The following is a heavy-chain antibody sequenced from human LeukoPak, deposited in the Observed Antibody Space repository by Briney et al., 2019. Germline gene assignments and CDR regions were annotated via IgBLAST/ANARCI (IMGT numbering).Heavy chain of an antibody. CDR2: NNPNSGGT. CDR1: GYTFTGYY. J-gene: IGHJ4*02. Sequence: ASVKVSCKASGYTFTGYYMHWVRQAPGQGLEGMGWNNPNSGGTNYAQQFQGRVTMTRDASISTAYMELSRLRSHDTAVYYCARDRGTTVVTALFDYWGQGTLVTVSS. V-gene: IGHV1-2*02. D-gene: IGHD4-23*01. CDR3: ARDRGTTVVTALFDY.